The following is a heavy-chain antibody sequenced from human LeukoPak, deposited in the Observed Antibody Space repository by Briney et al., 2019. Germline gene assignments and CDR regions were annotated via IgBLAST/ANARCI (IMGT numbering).Heavy chain of an antibody. V-gene: IGHV4-59*08. CDR3: ARFAQYSYSPTHYLDY. D-gene: IGHD2/OR15-2a*01. CDR2: IYYTGST. J-gene: IGHJ4*02. Sequence: SETLSLTCTVSGGSINNYYWSWVRQPPGAGLEWLAYIYYTGSTNYNPSLKTRLTISVDTSKNQFSLRLNSVTAADTAVYYCARFAQYSYSPTHYLDYWGQGILVTVSS. CDR1: GGSINNYY.